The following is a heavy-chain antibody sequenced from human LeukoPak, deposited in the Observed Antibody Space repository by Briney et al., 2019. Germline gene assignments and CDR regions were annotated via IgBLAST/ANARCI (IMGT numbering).Heavy chain of an antibody. CDR1: GFTLSSYS. Sequence: GGSLRLSCAASGFTLSSYSMNWVRQAPGKGLEWVSYISSSSTIYYADSVKGRFTISRDNARNSLYLQMTSLRAEDTAVYYCARERWRGDYAYYYYYMDVWGKGTTVTVSS. CDR3: ARERWRGDYAYYYYYMDV. V-gene: IGHV3-48*01. CDR2: ISSSSTI. J-gene: IGHJ6*03. D-gene: IGHD4-17*01.